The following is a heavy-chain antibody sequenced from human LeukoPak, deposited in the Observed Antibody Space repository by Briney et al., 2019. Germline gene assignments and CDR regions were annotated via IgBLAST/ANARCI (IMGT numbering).Heavy chain of an antibody. CDR3: AREVAGGDDY. V-gene: IGHV4-30-2*01. J-gene: IGHJ4*02. CDR2: IYHSGST. Sequence: SETLSLTCTVSGGSISSGGYYWSWIRQPPGKGLEWIGYIYHSGSTYYNPSLKSRVTISVDRSKNQFSLKLSSVTAADTAVYYCAREVAGGDDYWGQGTLVTVSS. D-gene: IGHD2-21*01. CDR1: GGSISSGGYY.